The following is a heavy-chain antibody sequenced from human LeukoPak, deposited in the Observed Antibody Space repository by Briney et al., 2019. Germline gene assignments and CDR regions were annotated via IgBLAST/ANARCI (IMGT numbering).Heavy chain of an antibody. D-gene: IGHD3-3*01. V-gene: IGHV1-2*02. CDR3: AGQYYDFWSGFDAFDI. CDR2: INPNSGGT. J-gene: IGHJ3*02. CDR1: GYTFTSYD. Sequence: ASVKVSCKASGYTFTSYDINWVRQATGQGLEWMGWINPNSGGTNYAQKFQGRVTMTRDTSISTAYMELSRLRSDDTAVYYCAGQYYDFWSGFDAFDIWGQGTMVTVSS.